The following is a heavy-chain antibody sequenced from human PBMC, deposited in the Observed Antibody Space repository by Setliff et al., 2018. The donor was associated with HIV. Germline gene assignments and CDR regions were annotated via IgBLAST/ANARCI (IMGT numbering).Heavy chain of an antibody. V-gene: IGHV3-15*01. CDR2: IKSKADGGTT. D-gene: IGHD3-10*01. CDR3: TRSYYY. Sequence: GGSLRLSCASSEFSFNNSWMTWVRQAPGRGLEWVGRIKSKADGGTTDYAAPVKGRFTISRDDSKRMVYLQMNSLTSEDTAVYFCTRSYYYWGQGTLVTRLL. CDR1: EFSFNNSW. J-gene: IGHJ4*02.